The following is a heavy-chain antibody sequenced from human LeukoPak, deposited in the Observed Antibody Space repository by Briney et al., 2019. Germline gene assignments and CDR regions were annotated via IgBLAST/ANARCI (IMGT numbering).Heavy chain of an antibody. V-gene: IGHV3-7*01. Sequence: GGSLRLSCAASGFTFSSYWMSWVGQAPGKGLEWVANIKQDGSEKYYVDSVKGRFTISRDNAKNSLYLQMNSLRAEDTAVYYCARDRLHYDFWSGYYGSYYYYGMDVWGQGTTVTVSS. D-gene: IGHD3-3*01. CDR3: ARDRLHYDFWSGYYGSYYYYGMDV. CDR1: GFTFSSYW. CDR2: IKQDGSEK. J-gene: IGHJ6*02.